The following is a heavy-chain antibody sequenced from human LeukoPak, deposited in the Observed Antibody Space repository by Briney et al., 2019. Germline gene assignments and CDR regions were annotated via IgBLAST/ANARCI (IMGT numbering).Heavy chain of an antibody. CDR1: GGSISSYY. CDR3: ARGWSYYDSSGYHY. D-gene: IGHD3-22*01. CDR2: IYYSGST. J-gene: IGHJ4*02. V-gene: IGHV4-59*01. Sequence: SETLSLTCTVSGGSISSYYWSWIRQPPGKGLEWIGYIYYSGSTNHNPSLKSRVTISVDTSKNQFSLKLSSVTAADTAVYYCARGWSYYDSSGYHYWGQGTLVTVSS.